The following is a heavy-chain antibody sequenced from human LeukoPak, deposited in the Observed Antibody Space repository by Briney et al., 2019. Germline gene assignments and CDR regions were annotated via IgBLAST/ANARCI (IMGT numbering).Heavy chain of an antibody. Sequence: SETLSVTCTVSGGSISSSSHYWGWIRQPPGKGLEWIGSLHYSVTTYYNPPLKSRVTMSVDTSKNRFTLKLTSVTAADTAIYYCSRHGWASVAGQVDSWGQGTLVTVSS. CDR2: LHYSVTT. D-gene: IGHD6-19*01. CDR1: GGSISSSSHY. V-gene: IGHV4-39*01. CDR3: SRHGWASVAGQVDS. J-gene: IGHJ4*02.